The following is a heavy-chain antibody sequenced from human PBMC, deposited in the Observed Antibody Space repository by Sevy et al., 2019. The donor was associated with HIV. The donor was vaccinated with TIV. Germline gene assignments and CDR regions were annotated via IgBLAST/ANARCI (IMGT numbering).Heavy chain of an antibody. Sequence: ASVKVSCKVSGYTLTELSMHWVRQAPGKGLEWMGGFDPEDGETIYAQKFQGRVTMTEDTSTDTAYMELSSLRSEDTAVYYCAPDRSVPYSDSSGPFDYWGQGTLVTVSS. J-gene: IGHJ4*02. D-gene: IGHD3-22*01. CDR3: APDRSVPYSDSSGPFDY. CDR1: GYTLTELS. V-gene: IGHV1-24*01. CDR2: FDPEDGET.